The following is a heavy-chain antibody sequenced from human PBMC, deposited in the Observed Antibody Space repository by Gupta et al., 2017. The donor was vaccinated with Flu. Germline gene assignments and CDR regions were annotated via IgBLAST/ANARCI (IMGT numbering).Heavy chain of an antibody. V-gene: IGHV3-72*01. CDR1: GFTSSEQF. CDR2: IRNKDNSTTT. Sequence: RLRASGGALVQPGGSLRRAAAGSGFTSSEQFMDWIRQATGQGIEWIGRIRNKDNSTTTEYAASVKDSFTVTKDDTTSSLYLQMNSLKNEDTAVYYCFRGETSPSPPGRNDCLGQGTLVTVSS. J-gene: IGHJ4*02. D-gene: IGHD1-14*01. CDR3: FRGETSPSPPGRNDC.